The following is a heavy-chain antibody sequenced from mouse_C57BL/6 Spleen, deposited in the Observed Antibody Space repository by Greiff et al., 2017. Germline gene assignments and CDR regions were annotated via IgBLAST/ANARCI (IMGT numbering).Heavy chain of an antibody. CDR1: GYTFTGYW. V-gene: IGHV1-9*01. CDR3: ARSHDGYYLYFDD. D-gene: IGHD2-3*01. Sequence: QVQLQQSGAELMKPWASVKLSCKATGYTFTGYWIAWVKQRPGHGLEWIGELLPGSGSTDYNEKFKGKATFTADTSSNTAYLQLSSLTTEDSAIYYCARSHDGYYLYFDDWGQGTTLTVSS. CDR2: LLPGSGST. J-gene: IGHJ2*01.